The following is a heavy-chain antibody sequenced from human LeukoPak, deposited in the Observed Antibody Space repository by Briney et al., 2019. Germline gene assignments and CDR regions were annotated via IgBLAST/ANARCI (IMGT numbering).Heavy chain of an antibody. V-gene: IGHV3-74*03. Sequence: GGSLRLSCAASGFTFSSYWMHWVRQVPGKGLVWVSRVNTDGSSTTYAESVKGRFTISRDNAKNMLFQQMNSLRAEDTAVYYCARQGSAWDYFDYWGQGTLVTVSS. CDR1: GFTFSSYW. D-gene: IGHD6-19*01. CDR3: ARQGSAWDYFDY. J-gene: IGHJ4*02. CDR2: VNTDGSST.